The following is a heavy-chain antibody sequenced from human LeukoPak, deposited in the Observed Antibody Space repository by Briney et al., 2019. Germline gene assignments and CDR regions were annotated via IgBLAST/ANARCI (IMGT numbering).Heavy chain of an antibody. CDR2: ISVGAEYI. CDR1: GFTFSTYV. Sequence: GGSLRLSCAASGFTFSTYVMTWFRQAPGKGLEWVSTISVGAEYIFYADSVKGRFTISRDDSNNALYLQMHSLRAEDTALYYCASGPPFLKYFEYWGQGTLVTVSS. J-gene: IGHJ4*02. CDR3: ASGPPFLKYFEY. V-gene: IGHV3-23*01. D-gene: IGHD3-3*01.